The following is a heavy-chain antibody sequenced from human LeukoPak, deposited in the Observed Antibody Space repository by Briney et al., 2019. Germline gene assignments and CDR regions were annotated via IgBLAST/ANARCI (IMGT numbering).Heavy chain of an antibody. CDR1: GGTFSSYA. Sequence: SVKVSCKASGGTFSSYAITWVRQAPGQGLEWMGRIIPILGIANYAQKFQGRVTITADKSTSTAYMELSSLRSEDTAVYYCARGSNYDYYYMDVWGKGTTVTVSS. V-gene: IGHV1-69*04. D-gene: IGHD4-11*01. J-gene: IGHJ6*03. CDR3: ARGSNYDYYYMDV. CDR2: IIPILGIA.